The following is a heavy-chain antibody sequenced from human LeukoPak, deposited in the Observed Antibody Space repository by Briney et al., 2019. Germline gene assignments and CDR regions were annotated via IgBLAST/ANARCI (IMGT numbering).Heavy chain of an antibody. Sequence: ASVKVSCKASGYTFTSYYMHWVRQAPGQGLEWMGIINPSGGSTSYAQKFQGRVTMTRDMSTSTVYMELSSLRSEDTAVYYCARDRGEPGQGSYWYLDLWGRGTLVTVSS. J-gene: IGHJ2*01. CDR2: INPSGGST. CDR3: ARDRGEPGQGSYWYLDL. D-gene: IGHD3-16*01. V-gene: IGHV1-46*01. CDR1: GYTFTSYY.